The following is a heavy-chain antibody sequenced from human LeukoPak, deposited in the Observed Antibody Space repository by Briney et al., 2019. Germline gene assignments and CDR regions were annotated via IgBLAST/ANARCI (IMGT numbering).Heavy chain of an antibody. CDR1: NYSISNSLY. V-gene: IGHV4-38-2*02. CDR3: ARGTYGDYMDV. CDR2: IYRSGST. J-gene: IGHJ6*03. Sequence: PSETESLTCSGSNYSISNSLYWGWLRQPPGKGLEWIGSIYRSGSTFYNPSLKRRVTISLDTTKDQFSLKLSSVTAADTAVYFCARGTYGDYMDVWGKANTDPVSS. D-gene: IGHD4-17*01.